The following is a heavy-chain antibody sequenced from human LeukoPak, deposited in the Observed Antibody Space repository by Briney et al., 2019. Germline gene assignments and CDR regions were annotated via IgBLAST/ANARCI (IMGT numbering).Heavy chain of an antibody. Sequence: GSLRLSCAASGFTFSSYAMSWVRQPPGKGLEWIGEIDHSGRTNYNPSLKSRVTISVDKSKSRISLKLSSVTAADTAVYYCASKEYYYYGMDVWGQGTTVTVSS. CDR1: GFTFSSYAM. CDR3: ASKEYYYYGMDV. CDR2: IDHSGRT. J-gene: IGHJ6*01. V-gene: IGHV4-4*02.